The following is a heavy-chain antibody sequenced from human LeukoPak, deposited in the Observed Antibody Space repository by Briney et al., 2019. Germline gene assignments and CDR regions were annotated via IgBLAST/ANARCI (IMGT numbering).Heavy chain of an antibody. Sequence: GGSLRLSCAASGFAFTDYAISWVRQAPGKGLEWVSAITDSGGATYYADSVKGRFTISRDNSKNTLYLQMNSLRAEDTAVYYCAKESIAVAGRLFDYWGQGTLVTVSS. CDR3: AKESIAVAGRLFDY. CDR2: ITDSGGAT. D-gene: IGHD6-19*01. J-gene: IGHJ4*02. CDR1: GFAFTDYA. V-gene: IGHV3-23*01.